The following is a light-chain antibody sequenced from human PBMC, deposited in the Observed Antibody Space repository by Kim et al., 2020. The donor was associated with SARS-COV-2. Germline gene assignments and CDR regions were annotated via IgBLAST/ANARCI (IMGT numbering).Light chain of an antibody. J-gene: IGKJ2*01. V-gene: IGKV1-39*01. CDR2: AAS. CDR3: QESYSTPMYT. CDR1: QSISNY. Sequence: DIQMTQSPSSLSASVGDRVTITCRASQSISNYLNWYQQKPGKAPKLLIYAASSLQSGVPSRFSGSGSGTDFTLSISSLQPEDFATYYCQESYSTPMYTLGQGTKLET.